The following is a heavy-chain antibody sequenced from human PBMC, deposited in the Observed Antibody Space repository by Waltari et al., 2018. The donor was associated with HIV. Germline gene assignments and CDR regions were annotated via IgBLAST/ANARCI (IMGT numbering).Heavy chain of an antibody. J-gene: IGHJ4*02. CDR1: GFTFSGSP. D-gene: IGHD6-19*01. CDR3: TRLVAAVAGTGY. CDR2: IRTKANSYAT. Sequence: EVQLVEFGGGLVQPGGSLNPSCAASGFTFSGSPMHWVRQASGKGLEWVGRIRTKANSYATAYAASVKGRFIISRDDSKNTAYLQMNNLKTEDTAVYYCTRLVAAVAGTGYWGQGTLVTVSS. V-gene: IGHV3-73*01.